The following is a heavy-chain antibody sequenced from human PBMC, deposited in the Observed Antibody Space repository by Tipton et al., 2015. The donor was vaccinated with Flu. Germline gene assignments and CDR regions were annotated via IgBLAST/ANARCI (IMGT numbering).Heavy chain of an antibody. D-gene: IGHD6-13*01. V-gene: IGHV4-39*07. CDR2: IYYSGST. CDR1: GDSISSSSYY. J-gene: IGHJ3*02. CDR3: ARGGRAPLRSSWSNAFDI. Sequence: TLSLTCTVSGDSISSSSYYWGWIRQPPGKGLEWIGSIYYSGSTYYNPSLKSRVTISVDTSKNQFSLKLSSVTAADTAVYYCARGGRAPLRSSWSNAFDIWGQGTMVTVSS.